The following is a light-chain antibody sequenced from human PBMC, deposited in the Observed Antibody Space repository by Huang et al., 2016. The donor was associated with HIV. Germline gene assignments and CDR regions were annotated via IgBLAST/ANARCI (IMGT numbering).Light chain of an antibody. CDR3: QQSYSPLFT. J-gene: IGKJ5*01. V-gene: IGKV1-39*01. CDR2: SAS. CDR1: QNSNNY. Sequence: DIVLTQSPFSVSASVGDRVTITCRAHQNSNNYLNWYRQKPGKAPNLLIHSASTLQTGVPSRFSGSGSGTDFTLTVNSLQPEDSAVYYCQQSYSPLFTFGQGTRLE.